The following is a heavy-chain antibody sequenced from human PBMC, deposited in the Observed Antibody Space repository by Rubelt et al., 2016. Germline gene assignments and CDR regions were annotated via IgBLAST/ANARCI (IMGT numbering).Heavy chain of an antibody. J-gene: IGHJ4*02. CDR2: IYYSGST. V-gene: IGHV4-31*03. Sequence: QVQLQESGPGLVKPSQTLSLTCTVSGGSISSGDYYWSWIRQHPGKGLEWIGYIYYSGSTYYNPSPKSRLTILVDTSNNHFSRKLSSVTAAETAVYYCARGGTTVTDYYFDYWGQGTSVTVSS. D-gene: IGHD4-17*01. CDR1: GGSISSGDYY. CDR3: ARGGTTVTDYYFDY.